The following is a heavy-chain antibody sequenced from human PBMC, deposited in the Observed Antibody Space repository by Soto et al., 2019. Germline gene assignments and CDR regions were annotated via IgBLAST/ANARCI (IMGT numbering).Heavy chain of an antibody. CDR3: ARVFIEDSSSPNGY. CDR2: ISAYNGNT. J-gene: IGHJ4*02. D-gene: IGHD6-6*01. CDR1: GYTFTSYG. Sequence: GASVKVSCKASGYTFTSYGISWVRQAPGQGLEGMGWISAYNGNTNDAQKLQGRVTMTTDTSTSTAYMELRSLRSDDTAVYYCARVFIEDSSSPNGYWGQGTLVTVSS. V-gene: IGHV1-18*01.